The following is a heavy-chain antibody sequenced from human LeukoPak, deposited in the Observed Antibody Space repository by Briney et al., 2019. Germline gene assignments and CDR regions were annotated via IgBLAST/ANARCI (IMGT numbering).Heavy chain of an antibody. V-gene: IGHV4-59*01. J-gene: IGHJ4*02. D-gene: IGHD3-22*01. CDR1: GGSISSYY. CDR2: IYYSGST. CDR3: ARARSGYLPFDY. Sequence: SETLSLTCTVSGGSISSYYWSGIRQPPGKGLEWIGYIYYSGSTNYNPSLKSRVTISVDMSKNQFSLKLSSVTAADTAVYYCARARSGYLPFDYWGQGTLVTVSS.